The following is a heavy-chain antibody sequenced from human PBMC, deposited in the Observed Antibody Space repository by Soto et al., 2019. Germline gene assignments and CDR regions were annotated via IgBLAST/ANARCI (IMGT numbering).Heavy chain of an antibody. Sequence: EVQLLESGGGLVQPGGSLRLSCAASGFTFSSYAMSWVRQAPGKGLEWVSAISGSGGSTYYADSVKGRFTISRDNSKNTLYLQMNSLRAEDTAVYYCAKDGYQLGYSNCYGMDVWGQGTTVTVSS. D-gene: IGHD2-21*01. J-gene: IGHJ6*02. CDR3: AKDGYQLGYSNCYGMDV. V-gene: IGHV3-23*01. CDR1: GFTFSSYA. CDR2: ISGSGGST.